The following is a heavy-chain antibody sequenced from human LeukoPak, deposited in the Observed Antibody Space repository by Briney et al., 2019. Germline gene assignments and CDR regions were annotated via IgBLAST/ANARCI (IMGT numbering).Heavy chain of an antibody. Sequence: ASVKVSCKASGGTFSSYAISWVRQAPGQGLEWMGGIIPIFGTANYAQKFQGRVTITADESTSTAYMELSRLRSDDTAVYYCARDRAVWSGSYYYWGQGTLVTVSS. J-gene: IGHJ4*02. CDR3: ARDRAVWSGSYYY. V-gene: IGHV1-69*13. CDR1: GGTFSSYA. CDR2: IIPIFGTA. D-gene: IGHD1-26*01.